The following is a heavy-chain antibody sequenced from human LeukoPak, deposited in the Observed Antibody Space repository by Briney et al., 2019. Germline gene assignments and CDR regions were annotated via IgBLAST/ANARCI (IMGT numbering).Heavy chain of an antibody. D-gene: IGHD6-19*01. CDR1: GGSISSYY. J-gene: IGHJ4*02. V-gene: IGHV4-4*07. CDR2: IYASGST. CDR3: ARDWAGYSSGWHPFDY. Sequence: PSETLSLTCTVSGGSISSYYWSWIRQPAGKGLEWIGRIYASGSTNYNPSLKSRVTMSVDTSKNQFSLKLSSVTAADTAVYYCARDWAGYSSGWHPFDYWGQGTLVTVSS.